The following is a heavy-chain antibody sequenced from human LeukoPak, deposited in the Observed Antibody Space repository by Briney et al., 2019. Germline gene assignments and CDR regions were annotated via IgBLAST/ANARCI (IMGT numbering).Heavy chain of an antibody. V-gene: IGHV3-66*02. D-gene: IGHD3-22*01. CDR2: IYGGGST. CDR3: ARDGQRSGYYLQFDY. J-gene: IGHJ4*02. Sequence: GGSLRLSCAAPGFTVSSNYMSWVRQAPGKGLEWVSVIYGGGSTYYADSVKGRFTISRDNSKNTLYLQMNSLRAEDTAVYYCARDGQRSGYYLQFDYWGQGTLVTVSS. CDR1: GFTVSSNY.